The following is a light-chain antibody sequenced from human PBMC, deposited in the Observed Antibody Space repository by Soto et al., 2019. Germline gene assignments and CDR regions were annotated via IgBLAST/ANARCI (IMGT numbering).Light chain of an antibody. CDR2: SNN. V-gene: IGLV1-44*01. CDR3: AAWDYSLNGVV. J-gene: IGLJ2*01. Sequence: QSVLTQPPSASGTPGQRVTISCSGSSSNIGSNTVNWYQQLPGTAPKLLIYSNNQRPSGVHDRFSGSKSGTSASLAISGLQSEDEADYYCAAWDYSLNGVVFGGGTKLIVL. CDR1: SSNIGSNT.